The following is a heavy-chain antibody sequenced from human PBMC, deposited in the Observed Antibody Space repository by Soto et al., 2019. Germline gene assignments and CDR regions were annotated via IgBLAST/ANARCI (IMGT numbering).Heavy chain of an antibody. CDR1: GFTFSGSA. V-gene: IGHV3-73*01. J-gene: IGHJ6*02. CDR2: IRSKANSYAT. CDR3: IASGSYFGYYGMDV. D-gene: IGHD1-26*01. Sequence: GGSKRLSCAASGFTFSGSAMHWVRQDSGKGLEWVGRIRSKANSYATAYAASVKGRFTISRDDSKNTAYLQMNSLKTEDTAVYYCIASGSYFGYYGMDVWGQGTTVTVSS.